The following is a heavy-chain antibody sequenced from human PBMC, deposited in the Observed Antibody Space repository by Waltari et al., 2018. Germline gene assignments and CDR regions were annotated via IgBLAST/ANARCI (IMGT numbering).Heavy chain of an antibody. V-gene: IGHV3-7*02. CDR2: IKQDGSEK. J-gene: IGHJ4*02. D-gene: IGHD3-3*02. CDR3: ASISSVTLADY. CDR1: GFTFSSSW. Sequence: EVQLVESGGGLAQPGGSLRLSCAASGFTFSSSWMTWVRQAPGKGREWVANIKQDGSEKYYVDSVKGRFTISRDNAKNSLYLQMNSLRVEDTAVYYCASISSVTLADYWGQGTLVTVSS.